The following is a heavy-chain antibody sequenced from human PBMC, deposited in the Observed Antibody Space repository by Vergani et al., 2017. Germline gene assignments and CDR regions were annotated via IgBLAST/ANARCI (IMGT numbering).Heavy chain of an antibody. Sequence: QVQLVESGGGVVQPGRSLRLSCAASGFTFSSYAMHWVRQAPGKGLEWVAVISYDGSNKYYADSVKGRFTISRDNAKNSLYLQMNSLRAEDTAVYYCAREILRGIAVARRSYYGMDVWGQGTTVTVSS. CDR3: AREILRGIAVARRSYYGMDV. CDR2: ISYDGSNK. J-gene: IGHJ6*02. V-gene: IGHV3-30-3*01. D-gene: IGHD6-19*01. CDR1: GFTFSSYA.